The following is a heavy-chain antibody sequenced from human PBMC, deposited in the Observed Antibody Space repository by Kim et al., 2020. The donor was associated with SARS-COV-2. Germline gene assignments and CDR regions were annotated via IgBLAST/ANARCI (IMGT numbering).Heavy chain of an antibody. D-gene: IGHD3-10*01. CDR3: ARALLWHDAFDI. J-gene: IGHJ3*02. V-gene: IGHV3-30*01. Sequence: GQGRLPNSRDNSKNALYLQMNSLRAEDTVVYYCARALLWHDAFDIWGQGTMVTVSS.